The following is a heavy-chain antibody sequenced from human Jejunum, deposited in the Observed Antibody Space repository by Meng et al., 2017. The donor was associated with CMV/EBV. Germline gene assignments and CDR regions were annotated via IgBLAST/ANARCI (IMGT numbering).Heavy chain of an antibody. D-gene: IGHD1-20*01. CDR1: GFTVDDYA. CDR2: ISWSGGSV. V-gene: IGHV3-9*01. J-gene: IGHJ6*02. CDR3: AKDSGRYDFYAMAV. Sequence: GFTVDDYAIHWVRQRPGKGLEWVSAISWSGGSVVYADSVKGRFTTSRDNARKSVHLQLNSLRGEDTAVYYCAKDSGRYDFYAMAVWGQGTTVTVSS.